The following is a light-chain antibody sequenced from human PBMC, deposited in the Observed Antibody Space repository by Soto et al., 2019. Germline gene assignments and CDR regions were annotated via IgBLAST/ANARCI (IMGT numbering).Light chain of an antibody. CDR3: QQYCGSPPYT. CDR2: GAS. CDR1: QSISSNY. Sequence: VLTQSPGTLSLSPGERATISCRASQSISSNYLAWYQHKPGQAPRLLIYGASSRATGTPHRFSGSGSGTDFTLTISRLEPEDCGVFYCQQYCGSPPYTFSQGTRLEIK. V-gene: IGKV3-20*01. J-gene: IGKJ2*01.